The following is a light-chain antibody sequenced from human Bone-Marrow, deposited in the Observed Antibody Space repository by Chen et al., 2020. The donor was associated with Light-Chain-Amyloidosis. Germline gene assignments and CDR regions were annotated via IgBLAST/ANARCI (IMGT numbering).Light chain of an antibody. V-gene: IGLV3-25*03. CDR2: RDT. CDR1: DLPTKY. CDR3: QSADSSGTDEVI. J-gene: IGLJ2*01. Sequence: SYELTQPPSVSVSPGQTARITCSGDDLPTKYAYWYQQKPGQAPVLVIHRDTERPSGISERFSGSSEGKTATLTISGVQAEDEADYHCQSADSSGTDEVIFGGGTKLTVL.